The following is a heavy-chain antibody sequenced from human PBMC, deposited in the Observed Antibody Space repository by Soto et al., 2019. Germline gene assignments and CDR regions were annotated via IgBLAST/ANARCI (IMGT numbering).Heavy chain of an antibody. V-gene: IGHV1-69*05. Sequence: GASVKVSCKASGYTFTSYGISWVRQAPGQGLEWMGGIIPIFDTTKYAQKLQDRVTITTDESTSTAYMELTNLRSEDTAVYYCASLFLYPVTTRWYFDLWGRGTLVTVSS. J-gene: IGHJ2*01. CDR2: IIPIFDTT. CDR3: ASLFLYPVTTRWYFDL. CDR1: GYTFTSYG. D-gene: IGHD4-17*01.